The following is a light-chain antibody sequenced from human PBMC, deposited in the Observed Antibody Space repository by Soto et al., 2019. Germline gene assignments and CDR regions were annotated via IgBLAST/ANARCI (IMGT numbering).Light chain of an antibody. Sequence: QSALAQPPSASGSPGQSVTISCTGTGSDVGAYNYVSWFQHHPGNAPKLMIYDVSNRPSGVSNRFSGSKSGNTASLNISGLQAGDEADFYCTSYTSNSTLVFGNATKLTVL. J-gene: IGLJ1*01. CDR3: TSYTSNSTLV. CDR2: DVS. V-gene: IGLV2-14*01. CDR1: GSDVGAYNY.